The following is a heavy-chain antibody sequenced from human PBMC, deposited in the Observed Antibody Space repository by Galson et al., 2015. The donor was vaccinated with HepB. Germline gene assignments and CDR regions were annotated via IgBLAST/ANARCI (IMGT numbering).Heavy chain of an antibody. V-gene: IGHV1-2*02. CDR3: ARTYYDFWSGTNWFDP. Sequence: SVKVSCKASGYTFTGYYMHWVRQAPGQGLEWMGWINPNSGGTNYAQKFQGRVTMTRDTSISTAYMELSRLRSDDTAVYYCARTYYDFWSGTNWFDPWGQGTLVTVSS. D-gene: IGHD3-3*01. J-gene: IGHJ5*02. CDR2: INPNSGGT. CDR1: GYTFTGYY.